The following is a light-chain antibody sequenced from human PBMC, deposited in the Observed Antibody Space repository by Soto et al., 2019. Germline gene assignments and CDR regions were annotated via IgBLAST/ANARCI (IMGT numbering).Light chain of an antibody. Sequence: QSALTQPRSVSGSPGQSVTISCTGTSSDVGGYNYVSWYQKYPGKAPRLMIYDVSKRPSGVPDRFSGSKSGNTASLTISGLQAEDVADYYCCSHAGSFTLVFGGGTKLTVL. CDR3: CSHAGSFTLV. CDR1: SSDVGGYNY. V-gene: IGLV2-11*01. CDR2: DVS. J-gene: IGLJ2*01.